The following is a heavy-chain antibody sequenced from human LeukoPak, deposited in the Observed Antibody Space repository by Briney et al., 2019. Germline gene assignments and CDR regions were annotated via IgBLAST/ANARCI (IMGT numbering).Heavy chain of an antibody. D-gene: IGHD2-2*01. CDR1: GFTFSSYG. V-gene: IGHV3-30*18. CDR2: ISYDGSNK. Sequence: GGSLRLSCAASGFTFSSYGMHWVRQAPGKGLEWVAVISYDGSNKYYADSVKGRFTISRDNSKNTLYLQMNSLRAEDTAVYYCAKGGDEYQLLFDPWGQGTLVTVSS. CDR3: AKGGDEYQLLFDP. J-gene: IGHJ5*02.